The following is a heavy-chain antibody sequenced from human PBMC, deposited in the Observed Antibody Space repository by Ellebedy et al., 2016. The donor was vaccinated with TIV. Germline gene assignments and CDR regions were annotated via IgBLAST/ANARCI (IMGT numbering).Heavy chain of an antibody. CDR3: ARELPAAMSTTFYYYMDV. Sequence: AASVKVSCKASGDTFSSYAINWVRQAPGQGLEWMGWLNPNTGTPTYAPGFTGRFVFSLDTSVTTAYLQISSLKAEDTAVYYCARELPAAMSTTFYYYMDVWGKGTTVTVSS. V-gene: IGHV7-4-1*02. D-gene: IGHD2-2*01. CDR2: LNPNTGTP. CDR1: GDTFSSYA. J-gene: IGHJ6*03.